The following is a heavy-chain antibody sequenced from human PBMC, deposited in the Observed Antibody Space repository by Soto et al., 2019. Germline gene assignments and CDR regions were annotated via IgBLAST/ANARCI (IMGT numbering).Heavy chain of an antibody. CDR3: AASIFYHRMDV. CDR1: GYTFTNYC. Sequence: PGESLKISFTASGYTFTNYCIRWVRQMPLKGLEWMGIIYPGDSDTKCNPSFQGQVTISADKSITTTYLQWSSLKAWDTPIYYCAASIFYHRMDVWAQATTLTASS. CDR2: IYPGDSDT. V-gene: IGHV5-51*01. J-gene: IGHJ6*02.